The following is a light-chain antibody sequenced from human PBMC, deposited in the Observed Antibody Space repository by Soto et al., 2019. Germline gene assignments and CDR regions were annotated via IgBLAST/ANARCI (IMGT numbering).Light chain of an antibody. CDR2: AAS. CDR3: QQSFSIPYT. J-gene: IGKJ2*01. CDR1: NNISIH. V-gene: IGKV1-39*01. Sequence: DIQMTPSPSSLSAFIGDRVTITCRTSNNISIHLNWYHQKPGKAPNLLIYAASSLQSGVPSGFSGSGSGTDFTLTITSLQPDDFATYYCQQSFSIPYTFGQGTKLQIK.